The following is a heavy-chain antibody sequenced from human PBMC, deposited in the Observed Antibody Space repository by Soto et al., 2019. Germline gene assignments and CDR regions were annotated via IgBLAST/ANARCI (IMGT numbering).Heavy chain of an antibody. D-gene: IGHD1-1*01. Sequence: GASVKVSCKASGYTFTGYFIHWVRQAPGQRLEWMGWINTGTGDTKYSQRFQGRVTTTRDTSARTAYMELSSLRSEDTGFYYCARDKNGLGDYWGQGTLVTVSS. V-gene: IGHV1-3*04. CDR1: GYTFTGYF. J-gene: IGHJ4*02. CDR3: ARDKNGLGDY. CDR2: INTGTGDT.